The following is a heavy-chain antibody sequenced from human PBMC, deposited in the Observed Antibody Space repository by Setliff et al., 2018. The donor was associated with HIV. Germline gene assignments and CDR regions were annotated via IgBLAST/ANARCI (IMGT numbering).Heavy chain of an antibody. CDR2: ILSTGERT. J-gene: IGHJ4*02. V-gene: IGHV3-23*01. Sequence: GGSLRLSCAASGFTFSNYAMSWVRQAPGEGLEWVSAILSTGERTFYADSVKGRFTISRDNSKNTVYLQLNSLRADDTAVYYCVKDVVKFWSGSGALDFWGPGTLVTVSS. CDR1: GFTFSNYA. D-gene: IGHD3-3*01. CDR3: VKDVVKFWSGSGALDF.